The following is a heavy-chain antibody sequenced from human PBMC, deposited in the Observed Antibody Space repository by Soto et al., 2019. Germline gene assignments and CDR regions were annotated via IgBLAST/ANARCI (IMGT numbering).Heavy chain of an antibody. D-gene: IGHD3-10*01. CDR1: GFTFSSYE. V-gene: IGHV3-48*03. J-gene: IGHJ6*02. CDR2: ISSSGSTI. CDR3: ARDLLVYYYGSGPPATREYGMDV. Sequence: LRLSCAASGFTFSSYEMNWVRQAPGKGLEWVSYISSSGSTIYYADSVKGRFTISRDNAKNSLYLQMNSLRAEDTAVYYCARDLLVYYYGSGPPATREYGMDVWGQGTTVTVSS.